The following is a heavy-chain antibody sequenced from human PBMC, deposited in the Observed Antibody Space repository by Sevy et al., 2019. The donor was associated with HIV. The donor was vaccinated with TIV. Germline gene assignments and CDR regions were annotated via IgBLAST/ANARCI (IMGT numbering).Heavy chain of an antibody. CDR1: LYSFSNYW. CDR2: IYPSDSDT. J-gene: IGHJ6*02. D-gene: IGHD1-1*01. V-gene: IGHV5-51*01. Sequence: GESLKISCKGSLYSFSNYWIGWVRQMPGKGLEWMGIIYPSDSDTRYSPSFQGQVTISADKSINTAYLQWSSLKAPDTAMYYCARGARGTLPAYYYYGMDVWGQGTMVTVSS. CDR3: ARGARGTLPAYYYYGMDV.